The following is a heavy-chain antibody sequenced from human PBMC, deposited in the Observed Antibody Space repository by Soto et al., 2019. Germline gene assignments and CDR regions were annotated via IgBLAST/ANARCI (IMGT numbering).Heavy chain of an antibody. D-gene: IGHD2-15*01. CDR3: ATLGGSSTTFDP. V-gene: IGHV1-8*01. CDR2: MNPNSGNT. J-gene: IGHJ5*02. Sequence: ASVNVSCKAAGYTFTSYDINLVRQATGQGLEWMGWMNPNSGNTGYAQKFQGRVTMTRNTSISTAYMELSSLRSEDTAVYYCATLGGSSTTFDPWGQGTLVTVSS. CDR1: GYTFTSYD.